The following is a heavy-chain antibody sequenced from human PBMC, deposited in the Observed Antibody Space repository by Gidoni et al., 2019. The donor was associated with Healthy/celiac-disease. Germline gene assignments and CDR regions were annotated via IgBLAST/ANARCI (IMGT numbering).Heavy chain of an antibody. CDR1: GYTFTGFY. J-gene: IGHJ4*02. Sequence: QVQMVQSGAEVKKPGASVKVSCTASGYTFTGFYMHWVRQAPGQGLEWMGWINPNSGGTTYAQKCQGRVTMTRDTSISTAYMELSRLRSDDTAVYYCARDVAVAGTCWCQGTLVTVSS. V-gene: IGHV1-2*02. CDR2: INPNSGGT. CDR3: ARDVAVAGTC. D-gene: IGHD6-19*01.